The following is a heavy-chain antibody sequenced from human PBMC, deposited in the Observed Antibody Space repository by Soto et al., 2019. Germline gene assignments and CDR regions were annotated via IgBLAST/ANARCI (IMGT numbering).Heavy chain of an antibody. CDR2: IFPKFGTT. D-gene: IGHD3-16*02. J-gene: IGHJ6*02. CDR3: EAETTFGKLSVA. CDR1: GDTDTNYV. Sequence: SVKVSCKASGDTDTNYVISWVRQAPGQGLEWMGGIFPKFGTTYSAQKLQDRLTITADESTSTVYMQLSSLRLDDTAVYYCEAETTFGKLSVAWGQGTTVTVSS. V-gene: IGHV1-69*13.